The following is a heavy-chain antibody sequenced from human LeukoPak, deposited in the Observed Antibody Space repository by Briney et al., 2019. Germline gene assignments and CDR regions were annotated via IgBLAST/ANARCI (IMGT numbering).Heavy chain of an antibody. J-gene: IGHJ4*02. CDR2: ITSSSSYI. CDR3: ARLLTQHLDY. D-gene: IGHD1-14*01. Sequence: GGSLRLSCAASGFTFSSYSMNWVRQAPGKGLEWVSSITSSSSYIYYADSGKGRFTISIDNVKNALYLQMHSLRAEDTAVYYCARLLTQHLDYWGQGTLVTVSS. CDR1: GFTFSSYS. V-gene: IGHV3-21*01.